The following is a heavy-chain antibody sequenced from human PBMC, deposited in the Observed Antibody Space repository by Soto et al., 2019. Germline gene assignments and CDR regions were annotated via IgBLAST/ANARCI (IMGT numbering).Heavy chain of an antibody. D-gene: IGHD3-16*01. Sequence: EVQLVESGGGLVQPGGSLRLSCAVSGFTFSNLHMNWVRQAPGKGLEWISYIGSGYNIHYADSVEGRFTISRDNAKNSLYLQMHRLRDEDTALYYCASDQNWAFDNWGQGILVAVSS. V-gene: IGHV3-48*02. J-gene: IGHJ4*02. CDR2: IGSGYNI. CDR3: ASDQNWAFDN. CDR1: GFTFSNLH.